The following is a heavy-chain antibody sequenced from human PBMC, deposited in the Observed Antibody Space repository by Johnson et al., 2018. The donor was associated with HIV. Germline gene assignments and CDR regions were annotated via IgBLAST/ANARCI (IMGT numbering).Heavy chain of an antibody. D-gene: IGHD4-17*01. CDR2: ISGSGGST. J-gene: IGHJ3*02. CDR3: AKLPVLYGDFDDAFNI. Sequence: VQLVESGGGVVRPGGSLRLSCGASGFTFSSYAMSWVRQAPGKGLEWVSAISGSGGSTYYADSVKGRFTISRDNSKNTLYLQMNSLRAEDTAVYYCAKLPVLYGDFDDAFNIWGQGTMVTVSS. V-gene: IGHV3-23*04. CDR1: GFTFSSYA.